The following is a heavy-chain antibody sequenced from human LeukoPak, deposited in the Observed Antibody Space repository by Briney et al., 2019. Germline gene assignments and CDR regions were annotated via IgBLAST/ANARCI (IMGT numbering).Heavy chain of an antibody. D-gene: IGHD3-3*01. V-gene: IGHV3-30*18. J-gene: IGHJ4*02. CDR3: AKDFWSGYYRMYFFDY. CDR2: ISYDGSNK. CDR1: GFTFSSYG. Sequence: GGTLRLTCAASGFTFSSYGMHWVRQAPGKGLEGGAVISYDGSNKYYADSGKGRFTISRDNSKNTLYLQMNSLRAEDTAVYYCAKDFWSGYYRMYFFDYWGEGTLVTVSS.